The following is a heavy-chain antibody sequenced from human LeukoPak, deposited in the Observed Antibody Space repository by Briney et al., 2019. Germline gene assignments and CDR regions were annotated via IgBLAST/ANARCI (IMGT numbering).Heavy chain of an antibody. CDR2: IYYSGST. V-gene: IGHV4-39*01. CDR3: ARLCYYDSSGYYYSY. D-gene: IGHD3-22*01. J-gene: IGHJ4*02. CDR1: GFTFSSYA. Sequence: GSLRLSCAASGFTFSSYAMSWVRQPPGKGLEWIGSIYYSGSTYYNPSLKSRVTISVDTSKNQFSPKLSSVTAADTAVYYCARLCYYDSSGYYYSYWGQGTLVTVSS.